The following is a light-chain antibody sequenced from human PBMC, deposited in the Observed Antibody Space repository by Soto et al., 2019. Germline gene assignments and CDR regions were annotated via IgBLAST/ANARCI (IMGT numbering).Light chain of an antibody. J-gene: IGKJ1*01. V-gene: IGKV3-20*01. Sequence: EIVLTQSXGTLSLCQGERATLSCGASQSVTSNYLAWYQQEPGQAPRLLIFGASIRVKGIKARFIGSGSGTDFTLTISRLQPEDFAVYYCQNYVTSLPTVGQGTMVDI. CDR2: GAS. CDR1: QSVTSNY. CDR3: QNYVTSLPT.